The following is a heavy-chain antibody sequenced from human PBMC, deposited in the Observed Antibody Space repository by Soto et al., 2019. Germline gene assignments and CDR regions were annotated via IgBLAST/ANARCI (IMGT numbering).Heavy chain of an antibody. CDR1: GFTFSNCV. V-gene: IGHV3-23*01. D-gene: IGHD6-13*01. CDR2: ITDSGTGT. Sequence: EVHLLESGGGLVHPGESLRLSCGASGFTFSNCVMTWVRQAPGKGLEWVSCITDSGTGTYYADSVKGRFTISRDNSKNTMYLKMNNLRAEDTGVYYCAKGLINGRWYAEDWGQGTLVTVSS. CDR3: AKGLINGRWYAED. J-gene: IGHJ4*02.